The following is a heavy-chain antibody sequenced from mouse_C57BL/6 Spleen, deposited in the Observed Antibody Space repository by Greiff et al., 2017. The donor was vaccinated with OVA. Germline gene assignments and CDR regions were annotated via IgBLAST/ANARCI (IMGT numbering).Heavy chain of an antibody. J-gene: IGHJ2*01. V-gene: IGHV1-80*01. CDR2: IYPGDGDT. D-gene: IGHD1-1*01. CDR1: GYAFSSYW. Sequence: QVQLQQSGAELVKPGASVKISCKASGYAFSSYWMNWVKQRPGKGLEWIGQIYPGDGDTNYNGKFKGKATLTADKSSSTAYMQLSSLTSEDSAVYFCARDPNYYGSSYYDYWGQGTTLTVSS. CDR3: ARDPNYYGSSYYDY.